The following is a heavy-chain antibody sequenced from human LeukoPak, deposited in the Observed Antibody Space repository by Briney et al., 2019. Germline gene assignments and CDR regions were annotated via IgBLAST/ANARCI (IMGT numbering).Heavy chain of an antibody. V-gene: IGHV4-34*01. D-gene: IGHD6-19*01. CDR3: ARDVAVSGKVY. Sequence: SETLSLTCAVYGGSFSVYYWSWIRQPPGKGLEWIGEINHSGSTNYNPSLKSRVTMSIDTSKNQFSLKMSSVTAADTAVYYCARDVAVSGKVYWGQGTLVTVSS. J-gene: IGHJ4*02. CDR1: GGSFSVYY. CDR2: INHSGST.